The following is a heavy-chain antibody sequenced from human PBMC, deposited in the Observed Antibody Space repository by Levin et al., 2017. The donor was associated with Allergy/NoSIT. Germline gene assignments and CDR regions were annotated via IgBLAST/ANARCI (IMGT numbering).Heavy chain of an antibody. CDR2: IKEDGTEK. J-gene: IGHJ4*02. D-gene: IGHD3-10*01. CDR1: GFMFSGYW. CDR3: ARDSWAAYGAGSDE. V-gene: IGHV3-7*04. Sequence: GGSLRLSCTASGFMFSGYWMSWVRQAPGKGLEWVANIKEDGTEKYYVDSVKGRFSISRDNAKNSLFLQMDSLRVEDTAIYYCARDSWAAYGAGSDEWGQGTLVTVSP.